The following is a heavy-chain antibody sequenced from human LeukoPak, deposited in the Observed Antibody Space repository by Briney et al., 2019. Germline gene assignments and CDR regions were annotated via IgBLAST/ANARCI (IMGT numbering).Heavy chain of an antibody. CDR2: ISGSGGST. CDR1: GFTFSSYA. J-gene: IGHJ4*02. Sequence: PGGSLRLSCAASGFTFSSYAMSWVRQAPGKGLEWVSAISGSGGSTYYADSVKGRFTISRDNSKNTLYLQMNSLRAEDTAVYYCAKDHHDYVWGSYRPDYWGQGTPVTVSS. V-gene: IGHV3-23*01. CDR3: AKDHHDYVWGSYRPDY. D-gene: IGHD3-16*02.